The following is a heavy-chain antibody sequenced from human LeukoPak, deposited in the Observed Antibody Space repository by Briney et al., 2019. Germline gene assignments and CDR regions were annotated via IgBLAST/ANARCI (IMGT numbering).Heavy chain of an antibody. V-gene: IGHV1-69-2*01. CDR3: ATGVDTAMAHFDY. CDR1: GYTFTDYY. Sequence: ASVKISCKVSGYTFTDYYMHWVQQAPGKGLEWMGLVDPEDGETIYAEKLQGRVTITADTSTDTAYMELSSLRSEDTAVYYCATGVDTAMAHFDYWGQGTLVTVSS. CDR2: VDPEDGET. D-gene: IGHD5-18*01. J-gene: IGHJ4*02.